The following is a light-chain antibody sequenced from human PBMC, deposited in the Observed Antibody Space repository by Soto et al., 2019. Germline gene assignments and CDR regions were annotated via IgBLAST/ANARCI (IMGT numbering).Light chain of an antibody. CDR1: QSISSW. CDR2: DAS. J-gene: IGKJ2*01. V-gene: IGKV1-5*01. Sequence: DIQMTQSPSTLSASVGDRVTITCRASQSISSWLAWYQQKPGKAPKLLIYDASSLESGVPSRFSGSGSGTEFTLTISSLQPDDFATYYCQQLLSTSSYTFGQGTKVDIK. CDR3: QQLLSTSSYT.